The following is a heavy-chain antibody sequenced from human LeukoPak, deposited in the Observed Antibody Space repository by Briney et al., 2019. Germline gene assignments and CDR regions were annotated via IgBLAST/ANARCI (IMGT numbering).Heavy chain of an antibody. CDR3: ARGRRGPQLVRNGYYYYYYMDV. Sequence: SETLSLTCAVYGGSFSGYYWSWIRQPPGKGLEWIGEIYHSGSTNYNPSLKSRVTISVDTSKNQFSLKLSSVTAADTAVYYCARGRRGPQLVRNGYYYYYYMDVWGKGTTVTVSS. D-gene: IGHD6-6*01. J-gene: IGHJ6*03. V-gene: IGHV4-34*01. CDR2: IYHSGST. CDR1: GGSFSGYY.